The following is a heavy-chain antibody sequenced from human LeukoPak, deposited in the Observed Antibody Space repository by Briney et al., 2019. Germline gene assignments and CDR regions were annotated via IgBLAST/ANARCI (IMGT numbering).Heavy chain of an antibody. CDR3: ARGKTQCSSTSCPYFDY. D-gene: IGHD2-2*01. CDR2: INQSAST. CDR1: GGSFSGYY. Sequence: SETLSLTCAVYGGSFSGYYWSWIRQPPGKGLEWIGEINQSASTNYNPSLKSRVTISVDTSKNQFSLKLSSVTAADTAVYYCARGKTQCSSTSCPYFDYWGQGTLVTVSS. J-gene: IGHJ4*02. V-gene: IGHV4-34*01.